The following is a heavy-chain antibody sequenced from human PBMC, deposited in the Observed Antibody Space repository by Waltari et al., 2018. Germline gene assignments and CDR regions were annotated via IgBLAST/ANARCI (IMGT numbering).Heavy chain of an antibody. D-gene: IGHD4-17*01. CDR3: ARDRATVVRYFDY. J-gene: IGHJ4*02. CDR2: INPNSGGT. Sequence: QVPLVQSGAEVKKPGASVKVSCMASAYTFPGYYMHWVPQAPGQGLEWMGWINPNSGGTNYAQKFQGRVTMTRDTSISTAYMELSRLRFDDTAVYYCARDRATVVRYFDYWGQGTLVTVSS. V-gene: IGHV1-2*02. CDR1: AYTFPGYY.